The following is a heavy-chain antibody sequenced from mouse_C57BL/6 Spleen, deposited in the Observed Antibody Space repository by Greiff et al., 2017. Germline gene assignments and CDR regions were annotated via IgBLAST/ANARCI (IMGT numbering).Heavy chain of an antibody. J-gene: IGHJ1*03. CDR3: ASRDYGYFEV. CDR1: GFNIKDYY. V-gene: IGHV14-2*01. CDR2: LAPASGET. Sequence: EVKLVESGAELVKPGASVKLSCTASGFNIKDYYMHWVKQRTEQGLAWIGRLAPASGETKYAPQFQGKAPITADPSSNPAYLQLRSLTSEDTAVYYCASRDYGYFEVWGTGTTVTVAS. D-gene: IGHD3-1*01.